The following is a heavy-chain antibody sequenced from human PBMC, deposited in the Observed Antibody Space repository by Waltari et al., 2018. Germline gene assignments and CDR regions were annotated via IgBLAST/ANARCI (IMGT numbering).Heavy chain of an antibody. D-gene: IGHD3-22*01. V-gene: IGHV1-8*01. CDR3: ARKGDYYDNSVDGGFDP. CDR1: GYTFTNYD. CDR2: MKHNSGNT. Sequence: QVPLVQSGAEVKKPGASVKVSCKAFGYTFTNYDINWVRQATGQGLEWMGWMKHNSGNTAFAQKFQGRLTMTRNNAISTVYMELSSLRSEDTAVYYCARKGDYYDNSVDGGFDPWGQGTLVTVSS. J-gene: IGHJ5*02.